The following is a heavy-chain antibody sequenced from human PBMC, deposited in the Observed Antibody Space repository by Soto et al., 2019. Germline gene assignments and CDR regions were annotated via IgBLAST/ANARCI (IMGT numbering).Heavy chain of an antibody. CDR1: GGSISSHY. CDR3: ARALTAAAGLYFDY. D-gene: IGHD6-13*01. J-gene: IGHJ4*02. CDR2: IHSSEGT. V-gene: IGHV4-4*07. Sequence: SETLSLTCTVSGGSISSHYWSWIRQPAGKGLEWIGRIHSSEGTNYNPSLKSRVTLSVDTSNNHFSLRLSSLTAADTAVYYCARALTAAAGLYFDYWGQGTLVTVSS.